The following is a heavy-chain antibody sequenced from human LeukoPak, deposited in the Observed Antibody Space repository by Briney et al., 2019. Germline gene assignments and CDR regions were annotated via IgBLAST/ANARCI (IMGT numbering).Heavy chain of an antibody. Sequence: GGSLRLSGAASGFTFSSDSMSWVRQAPGKGREWVSSISSSSSYIYYADSVKGRFTISRDNAKNSLYLQMNSLRAEDTAVYYCARDWGYYYYYGMDVWGQGTTVTVSS. J-gene: IGHJ6*02. CDR3: ARDWGYYYYYGMDV. CDR2: ISSSSSYI. D-gene: IGHD3-16*01. CDR1: GFTFSSDS. V-gene: IGHV3-21*01.